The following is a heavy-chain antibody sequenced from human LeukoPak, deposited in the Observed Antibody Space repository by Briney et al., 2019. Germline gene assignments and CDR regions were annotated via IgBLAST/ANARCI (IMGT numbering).Heavy chain of an antibody. CDR1: GYTFTSYY. V-gene: IGHV1-46*01. CDR2: INRSGGST. Sequence: ASVKVSCKASGYTFTSYYMHWVRQAPGQGLEWMGIINRSGGSTSYAQKFQGRVTMTRDTSTSTVYMELSSLRSEDTAVYYCARGRLRFLEWLTNNWFDPWGQGTLVTVSS. CDR3: ARGRLRFLEWLTNNWFDP. J-gene: IGHJ5*02. D-gene: IGHD3-3*01.